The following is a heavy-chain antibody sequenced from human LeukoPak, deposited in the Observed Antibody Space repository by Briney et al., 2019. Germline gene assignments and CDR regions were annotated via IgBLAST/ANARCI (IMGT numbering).Heavy chain of an antibody. J-gene: IGHJ6*03. D-gene: IGHD2-2*01. Sequence: SETLSLTCTVSGGSISNYYWNWIRQPAGKGLEWIGRIYTSGSTNYNPSLKSRVPMSVDTSKNQFSLKLSSVTAADTAVYYCARDSADCSSISCYHYYYYYMDVWGKGTTVTVSS. CDR1: GGSISNYY. V-gene: IGHV4-4*07. CDR3: ARDSADCSSISCYHYYYYYMDV. CDR2: IYTSGST.